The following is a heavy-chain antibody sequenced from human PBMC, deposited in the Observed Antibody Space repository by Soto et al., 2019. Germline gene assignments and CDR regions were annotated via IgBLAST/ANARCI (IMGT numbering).Heavy chain of an antibody. CDR1: GGSFSGYY. Sequence: PSETLSLTCAVYGGSFSGYYWSWIRQPPGKGLEWIGEINHSGSTNYNPSLKSRVPISVDTSKNQFSLKLSSVTAADTAVYYCARGGTRYSSSWYKVGYYYYGMDVWGQGTTVTVSS. CDR3: ARGGTRYSSSWYKVGYYYYGMDV. J-gene: IGHJ6*02. V-gene: IGHV4-34*01. D-gene: IGHD6-13*01. CDR2: INHSGST.